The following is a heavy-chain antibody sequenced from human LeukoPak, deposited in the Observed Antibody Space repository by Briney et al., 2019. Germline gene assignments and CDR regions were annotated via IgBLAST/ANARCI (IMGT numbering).Heavy chain of an antibody. J-gene: IGHJ4*02. CDR1: GFTFSSYG. CDR3: AKDLSPWELLANFDY. V-gene: IGHV3-30*02. D-gene: IGHD1-26*01. CDR2: IRYDGSNK. Sequence: PGGSLRLSCAASGFTFSSYGMHWVRQAPGKGLEWVAFIRYDGSNKYYADSVKGRFTISRDNSKNTLYLQMNSLRAEDTAVYYCAKDLSPWELLANFDYWGQGTLVTVSS.